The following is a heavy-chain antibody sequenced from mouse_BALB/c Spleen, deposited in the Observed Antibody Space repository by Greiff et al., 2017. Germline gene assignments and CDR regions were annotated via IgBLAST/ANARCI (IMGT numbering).Heavy chain of an antibody. CDR1: GFTFSSYT. V-gene: IGHV5-9*03. CDR3: ARYRGLNWYFDV. J-gene: IGHJ1*01. D-gene: IGHD3-3*01. Sequence: VQLKESGGGLVKPGGSLKLSCAASGFTFSSYTMSWVRQTPEKRLEWVATISSGGGNTYYPDSVKGRFTISRDNAKNNLYLQMSSLRSEDTALYYCARYRGLNWYFDVWGAGTTVTVSS. CDR2: ISSGGGNT.